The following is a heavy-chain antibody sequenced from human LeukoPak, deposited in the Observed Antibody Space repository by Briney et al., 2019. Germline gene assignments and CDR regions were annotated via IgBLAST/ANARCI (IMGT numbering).Heavy chain of an antibody. CDR1: GGTFSSYA. J-gene: IGHJ4*02. V-gene: IGHV1-69*06. D-gene: IGHD2-15*01. CDR3: AKAPVTTCSGAYCYPFDY. Sequence: ASVNVSCTASGGTFSSYAISWVRQAPGQGLEWMGGIIPIFGTANYAQKFQGRVTITADKSTSTAYMELSSLRSEDTAVYYCAKAPVTTCSGAYCYPFDYWSEGTLVTVSS. CDR2: IIPIFGTA.